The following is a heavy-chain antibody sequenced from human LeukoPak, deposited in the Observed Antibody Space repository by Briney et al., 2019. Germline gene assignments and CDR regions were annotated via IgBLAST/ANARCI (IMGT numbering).Heavy chain of an antibody. CDR3: ARDRGRAGSSWMSWFDP. J-gene: IGHJ5*02. Sequence: PGGSLRLSCAASGFTFGSYSMNWVRQAPGKGLEWVSSISSSSSYIYYADSVKGRFTISRDNAKNSLYLQMNSLRAEDTAVYYCARDRGRAGSSWMSWFDPWGQGTLVTVSS. D-gene: IGHD6-13*01. V-gene: IGHV3-21*01. CDR1: GFTFGSYS. CDR2: ISSSSSYI.